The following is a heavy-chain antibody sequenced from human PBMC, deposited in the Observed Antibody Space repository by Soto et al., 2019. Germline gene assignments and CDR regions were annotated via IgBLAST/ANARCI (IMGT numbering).Heavy chain of an antibody. CDR3: AAPRDEYGSGVSWFTYGMDI. CDR2: LDGAGGST. CDR1: GFTFSDYA. J-gene: IGHJ6*02. Sequence: GGSLRLSCLASGFTFSDYAMTWVRHVPGRGLEWVASLDGAGGSTYYADSVRGRFTISRDNSQNTLFLQMKRLTVDDTAIYYCAAPRDEYGSGVSWFTYGMDIWGQGTTVTASS. V-gene: IGHV3-23*01. D-gene: IGHD3-10*01.